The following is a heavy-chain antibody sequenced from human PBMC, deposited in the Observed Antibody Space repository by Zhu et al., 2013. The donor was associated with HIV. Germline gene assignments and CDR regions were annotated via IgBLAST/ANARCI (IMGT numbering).Heavy chain of an antibody. D-gene: IGHD3-22*01. Sequence: QVQLVQSGAEVKKPGASVKVSCKASGYTFTSYGISWVRQAPGQGLEWMGWISAYNGNTNYAQKLQGRVTMTTDTSTSTAYMELRSLRSDDTAVYYCARDGREDTPTYYYDSSGYKDYWGQGTLVTVSS. CDR3: ARDGREDTPTYYYDSSGYKDY. CDR1: GYTFTSYG. J-gene: IGHJ4*02. V-gene: IGHV1-18*04. CDR2: ISAYNGNT.